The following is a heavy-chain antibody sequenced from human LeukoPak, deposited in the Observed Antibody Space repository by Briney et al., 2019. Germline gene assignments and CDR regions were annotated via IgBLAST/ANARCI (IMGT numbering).Heavy chain of an antibody. Sequence: GASVKVSCKASGGTFSSYAISWVRQAPGQGLEWMGGIIPIFGTANYAQKFQGRVTITADESTSTDYMELSSLRSEDTAVYYCCRDGYNTGDYWGQGTLVTVSS. CDR3: CRDGYNTGDY. CDR2: IIPIFGTA. D-gene: IGHD5-24*01. V-gene: IGHV1-69*13. J-gene: IGHJ4*02. CDR1: GGTFSSYA.